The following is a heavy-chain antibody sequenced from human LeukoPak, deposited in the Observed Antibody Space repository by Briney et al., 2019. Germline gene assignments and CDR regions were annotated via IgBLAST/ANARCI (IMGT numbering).Heavy chain of an antibody. D-gene: IGHD3-9*01. Sequence: PGGSLRLSCAVSGFTFRDYGMHWVRQAAGKGLEWVALIWHDGSHRYYADSVKGRITISRDDSKNTLYLQMNSLRAEDTAMYYCARDDILTGYTIDYWGQGTLVTVSS. CDR1: GFTFRDYG. J-gene: IGHJ4*02. CDR3: ARDDILTGYTIDY. CDR2: IWHDGSHR. V-gene: IGHV3-33*01.